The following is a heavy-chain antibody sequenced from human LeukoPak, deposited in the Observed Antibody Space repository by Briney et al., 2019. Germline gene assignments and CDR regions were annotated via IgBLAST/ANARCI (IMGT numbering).Heavy chain of an antibody. CDR2: IYYSGST. CDR1: GGSIYSGDYY. V-gene: IGHV4-30-4*01. Sequence: SETLSLTCTVSGGSIYSGDYYWSWIRQPPRKGLEWIGYIYYSGSTYYHPSLKSRVTISVDTSKNQFSLKLSSVTAADTAVYYCAKQWLRNALDIWGQGTMVTVSS. CDR3: AKQWLRNALDI. D-gene: IGHD3-22*01. J-gene: IGHJ3*02.